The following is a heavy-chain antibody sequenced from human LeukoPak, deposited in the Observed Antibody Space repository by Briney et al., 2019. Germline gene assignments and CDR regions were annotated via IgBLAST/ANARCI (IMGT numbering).Heavy chain of an antibody. CDR1: GFTFSSYS. V-gene: IGHV3-21*01. CDR3: ARPYCSSTSCYNY. CDR2: ISSSSSYI. D-gene: IGHD2-2*02. Sequence: KPGGPLRLSCAASGFTFSSYSMNWVRQAPGKGLEWVSSISSSSSYIYYADSVKGRFTISRDNAKNSLYLQMNSLRAEDTAVYYCARPYCSSTSCYNYWGQGTLVTVSS. J-gene: IGHJ4*02.